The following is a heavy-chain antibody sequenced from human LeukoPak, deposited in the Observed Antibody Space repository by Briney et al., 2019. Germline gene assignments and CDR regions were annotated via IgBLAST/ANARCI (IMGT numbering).Heavy chain of an antibody. D-gene: IGHD6-13*01. J-gene: IGHJ4*02. CDR3: ATSFGPVIAAAGTGAD. V-gene: IGHV3-23*01. CDR1: GFTFSSYA. Sequence: GGSLRPSCAASGFTFSSYAMNWVRQAPGKGLEWVSVISGSGSSTYYADSVKGRFTISRDNSKNTLYLQMNSLRAEDTAVYYCATSFGPVIAAAGTGADWGQGTLVTVSS. CDR2: ISGSGSST.